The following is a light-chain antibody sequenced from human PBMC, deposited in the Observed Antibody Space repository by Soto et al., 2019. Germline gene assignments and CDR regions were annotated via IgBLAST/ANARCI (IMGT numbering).Light chain of an antibody. CDR3: QQDNMWQLYP. CDR2: GAS. CDR1: QIVGSG. J-gene: IGKJ2*01. V-gene: IGKV3-15*01. Sequence: EIVITQVPATPSVSPGERATLSGRASQIVGSGLSSYQQKPGQAPRLLIYGASTRATGIPARFSGSGSGTELIITISSLQSEDCAGYSWQQDNMWQLYPFGQGT.